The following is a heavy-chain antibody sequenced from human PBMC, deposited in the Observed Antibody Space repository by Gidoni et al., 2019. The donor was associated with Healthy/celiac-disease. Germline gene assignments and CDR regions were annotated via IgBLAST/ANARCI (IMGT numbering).Heavy chain of an antibody. J-gene: IGHJ4*02. CDR3: ARTYSAGWRYFDY. D-gene: IGHD6-19*01. Sequence: EVQLVESGGGLVKPGGSLTLSCPASAFTFSRYTMNWVRLAPGKGLEWVSSISSTSSYIYYADSVKGRFTISRDNGKNSLYLQMNTLRAEDTAIYYCARTYSAGWRYFDYWGQGTLVTVSS. CDR2: ISSTSSYI. V-gene: IGHV3-21*01. CDR1: AFTFSRYT.